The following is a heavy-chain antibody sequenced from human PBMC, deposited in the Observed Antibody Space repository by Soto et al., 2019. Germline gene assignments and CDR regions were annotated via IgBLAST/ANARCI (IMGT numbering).Heavy chain of an antibody. V-gene: IGHV4-59*06. CDR2: IYYSGST. CDR3: ARGGLGYYDILTGSIGGYYFDY. D-gene: IGHD3-9*01. Sequence: PSETLSLTCTFSGCSISSYYWSWIRQHPGKGLEWIGYIYYSGSTYYNPSLKSRVTISVDTSKNQFSLKLSSVTAADTAVYYCARGGLGYYDILTGSIGGYYFDYWGQGTLVTVSS. J-gene: IGHJ4*02. CDR1: GCSISSYY.